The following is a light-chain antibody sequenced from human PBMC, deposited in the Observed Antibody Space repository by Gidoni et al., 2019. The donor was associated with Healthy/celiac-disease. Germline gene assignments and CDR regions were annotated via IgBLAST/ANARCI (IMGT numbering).Light chain of an antibody. J-gene: IGKJ4*01. Sequence: DIQLTQSPSFMSASVGDRVTITGRASQGISSYLAWYQQKPGKAPKLLIYAASTLQSGVPTRFSGSGSGTECTLTISSLQPEDFATYYCHAGSFGGGTKVEIK. CDR3: HAGS. V-gene: IGKV1-9*01. CDR1: QGISSY. CDR2: AAS.